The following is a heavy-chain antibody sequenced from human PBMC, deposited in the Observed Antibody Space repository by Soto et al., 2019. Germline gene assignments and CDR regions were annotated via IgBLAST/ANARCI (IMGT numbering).Heavy chain of an antibody. CDR2: ISYDGSNK. J-gene: IGHJ3*02. Sequence: GGSLRLSCAASGFTFSRYAMHWVRQAPGKGLEWVAVISYDGSNKYYADSVKGRFTISRDNSKNTLYLQMNSLRAEDTAVYYCARYIVVVTATYAFDIWGQGTMVTVSS. CDR1: GFTFSRYA. D-gene: IGHD2-21*02. V-gene: IGHV3-30-3*01. CDR3: ARYIVVVTATYAFDI.